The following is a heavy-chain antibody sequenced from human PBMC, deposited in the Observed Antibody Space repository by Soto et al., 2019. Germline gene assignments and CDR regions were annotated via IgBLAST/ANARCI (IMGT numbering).Heavy chain of an antibody. V-gene: IGHV1-3*01. CDR3: ARDSRLYCTNGVCPLPY. J-gene: IGHJ4*02. CDR2: INAGNGNT. D-gene: IGHD2-8*01. CDR1: GYTFTSYA. Sequence: ASVKVSCKASGYTFTSYAMHWVRQAPGQRLEWMGWINAGNGNTKYSQKFQGRVTITRDTSASTAYMELSSLRSEDTAVYYCARDSRLYCTNGVCPLPYWDQGTLVTVSS.